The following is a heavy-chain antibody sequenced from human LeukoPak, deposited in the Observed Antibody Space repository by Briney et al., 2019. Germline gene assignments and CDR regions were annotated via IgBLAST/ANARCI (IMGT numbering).Heavy chain of an antibody. CDR3: AREESGGYFDY. CDR1: GYTFTSYY. V-gene: IGHV1-46*01. CDR2: INPSGTNT. J-gene: IGHJ4*02. Sequence: ASVKVSCKASGYTFTSYYMHWVRQAPGLGLEWMGLINPSGTNTNYAQKFRGRVTMTRDTSTSTVYMDLSSLRSEDTAMYFCAREESGGYFDYWGQGTLVTVSS. D-gene: IGHD2-8*02.